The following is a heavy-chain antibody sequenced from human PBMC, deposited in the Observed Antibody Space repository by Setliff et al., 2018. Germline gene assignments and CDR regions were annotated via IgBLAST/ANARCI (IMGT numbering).Heavy chain of an antibody. CDR1: GGSISSGDYY. J-gene: IGHJ4*02. CDR3: ARESRYYYDNLGTLDY. D-gene: IGHD3-22*01. Sequence: SETLSLTCTVSGGSISSGDYYWSWIRQPPGKGLEWIGYIYSSGSTYYNPSLKSRVSISVDTSKNQFSLKLSSVTAADAAVYYCARESRYYYDNLGTLDYWGQGTLVTVSS. V-gene: IGHV4-30-4*08. CDR2: IYSSGST.